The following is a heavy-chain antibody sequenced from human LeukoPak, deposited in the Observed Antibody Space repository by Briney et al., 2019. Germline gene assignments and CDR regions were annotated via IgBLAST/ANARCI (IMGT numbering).Heavy chain of an antibody. J-gene: IGHJ6*02. Sequence: GGSLRLSCAVSGFTVSSNYMSWVRQAPGKGLEWVSVIYSGGGTSYADSVKGRFTISRDNSKNTLYLQMNSLRAEDTAVYYCARDLTVVTRGPRYYYGMDVWGQGTTVTVSS. CDR3: ARDLTVVTRGPRYYYGMDV. CDR1: GFTVSSNY. CDR2: IYSGGGT. D-gene: IGHD4-23*01. V-gene: IGHV3-66*01.